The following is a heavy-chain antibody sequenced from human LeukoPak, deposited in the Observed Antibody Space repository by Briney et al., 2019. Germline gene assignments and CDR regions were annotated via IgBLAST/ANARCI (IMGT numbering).Heavy chain of an antibody. D-gene: IGHD2-15*01. V-gene: IGHV3-43*02. Sequence: GGSLRLSCAASGFTFDDYAMHWVRQAPGKGREWVSLISGDGGSTYYADSVKGRFTISRDNSKNSLYLQMNSLRTEDTALYYRATSCSGGSCRRHDAFDIWGQGTMVTVSS. CDR1: GFTFDDYA. CDR2: ISGDGGST. J-gene: IGHJ3*02. CDR3: ATSCSGGSCRRHDAFDI.